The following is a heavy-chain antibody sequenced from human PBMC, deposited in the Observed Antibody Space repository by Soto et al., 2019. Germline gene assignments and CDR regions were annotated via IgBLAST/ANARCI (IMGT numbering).Heavy chain of an antibody. V-gene: IGHV3-74*01. Sequence: GGSLRLSCATSGFTFSDHAMHWVRQAPGKGPEWLSGINSDGTISSYADSVKGRFTISRDNARNTLSLQMNSLRADDTAVYYCARLSGDHSAFFSYGMDAWGQGTTVTVSS. CDR3: ARLSGDHSAFFSYGMDA. J-gene: IGHJ6*02. D-gene: IGHD2-21*01. CDR1: GFTFSDHA. CDR2: INSDGTIS.